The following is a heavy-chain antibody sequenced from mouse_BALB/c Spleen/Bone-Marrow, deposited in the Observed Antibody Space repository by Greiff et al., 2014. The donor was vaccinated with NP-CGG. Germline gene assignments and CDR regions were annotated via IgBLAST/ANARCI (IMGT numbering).Heavy chain of an antibody. V-gene: IGHV1S41*01. J-gene: IGHJ1*01. CDR3: ERSRDGYFDV. Sequence: DLVKPGASVKLSCKASGYTFTSYWINWIKQRPGQGLEWIGRIAPGSGSTYYNEMFKGKATLTVDTSSSTAYIQLCNLSSEDSAVYFCERSRDGYFDVWGAGTTVTVSS. CDR2: IAPGSGST. CDR1: GYTFTSYW.